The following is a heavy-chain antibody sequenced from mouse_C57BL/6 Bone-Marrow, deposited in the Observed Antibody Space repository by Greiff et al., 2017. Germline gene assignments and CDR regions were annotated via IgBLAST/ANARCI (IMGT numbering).Heavy chain of an antibody. J-gene: IGHJ2*01. D-gene: IGHD1-1*01. Sequence: SGPVLVKPGASVKMSCKASGYTFTDYYMNWVKQSHGKSLEWIGVINPYNGGTSYNQKFKGKATLTVDKSSSTAYMELNSLTSEDSAVYYCARLLLRVDYWGQGTTLTVSS. CDR1: GYTFTDYY. V-gene: IGHV1-19*01. CDR3: ARLLLRVDY. CDR2: INPYNGGT.